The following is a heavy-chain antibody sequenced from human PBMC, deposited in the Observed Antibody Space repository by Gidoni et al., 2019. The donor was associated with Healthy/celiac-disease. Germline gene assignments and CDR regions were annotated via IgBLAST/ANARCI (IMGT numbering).Heavy chain of an antibody. CDR3: ARDQSGYDGSGYFDY. J-gene: IGHJ4*02. V-gene: IGHV3-30-3*01. CDR2: ISYDGSNK. Sequence: QVQLVESGGGVVQPGRSLRLPCAASGFTFSSYAMHWVRQAPGKGLEWVAVISYDGSNKYYADSVKGRFTISRDNAKNTLYLQMNSLRAEDTAVYYCARDQSGYDGSGYFDYWGQGTLVTVSS. D-gene: IGHD5-12*01. CDR1: GFTFSSYA.